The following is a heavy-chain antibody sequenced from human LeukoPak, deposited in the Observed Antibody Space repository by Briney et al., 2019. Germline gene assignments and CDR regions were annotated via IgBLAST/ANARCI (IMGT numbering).Heavy chain of an antibody. CDR1: GFTFRSYA. D-gene: IGHD6-19*01. CDR2: ISSDGGNK. Sequence: GGSLRLSCAASGFTFRSYAMHWVRQAPGKGLEWVAVISSDGGNKYYADSVKGRFTISRDNSKNTLYLQMNSLRAEDTTVYYCARGVRIAVAGYIDYWGQGTLVTVSS. V-gene: IGHV3-30*04. J-gene: IGHJ4*02. CDR3: ARGVRIAVAGYIDY.